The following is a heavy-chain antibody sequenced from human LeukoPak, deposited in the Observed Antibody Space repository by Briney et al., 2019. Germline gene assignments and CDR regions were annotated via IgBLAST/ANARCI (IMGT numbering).Heavy chain of an antibody. J-gene: IGHJ6*03. D-gene: IGHD3-9*01. V-gene: IGHV3-23*01. CDR1: GFTFSNYA. CDR2: ITGAGDST. Sequence: QAGGSLRLSCAASGFTFSNYAMSWVRQAPGKGLAWISSITGAGDSTYYADSVKGRFTGRFTISRDNSKNTLYLQMSSLRAEDTAVYFCAKHPLTSSNYYMDVWGKGTAVTVSS. CDR3: AKHPLTSSNYYMDV.